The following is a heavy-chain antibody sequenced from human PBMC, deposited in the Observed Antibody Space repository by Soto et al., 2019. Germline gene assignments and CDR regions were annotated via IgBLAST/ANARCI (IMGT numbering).Heavy chain of an antibody. CDR3: ARRRGYRYGCDY. CDR2: IIPIFGTA. CDR1: GGTFSSYA. V-gene: IGHV1-69*12. J-gene: IGHJ4*02. Sequence: QVQLVQSGAEVKKPGSSVKVSCKASGGTFSSYAISWVRQAPGQGLEWMGGIIPIFGTANYAQKFQGRVTITADESTSTAYMELGRLRAEETAVYYCARRRGYRYGCDYWGQGTLVTVSS. D-gene: IGHD5-18*01.